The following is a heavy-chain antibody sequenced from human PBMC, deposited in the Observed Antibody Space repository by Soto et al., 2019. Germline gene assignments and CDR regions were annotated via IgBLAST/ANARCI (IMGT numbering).Heavy chain of an antibody. CDR3: ARYRTGHGQACSIDF. Sequence: GGSLRLSCAASGFTFSSYRMHWVRQAPGKGLEWVAVIWYDGSNKYYADSVKGRFTISRDNSKNTLYLQMNSLRAEDTAVYYCARYRTGHGQACSIDFWGQGIMVTVS. CDR1: GFTFSSYR. D-gene: IGHD3-9*01. J-gene: IGHJ3*01. V-gene: IGHV3-33*01. CDR2: IWYDGSNK.